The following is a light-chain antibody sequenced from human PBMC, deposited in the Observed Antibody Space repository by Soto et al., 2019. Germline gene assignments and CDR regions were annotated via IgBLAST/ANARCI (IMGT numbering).Light chain of an antibody. V-gene: IGLV2-14*03. J-gene: IGLJ1*01. CDR2: DVS. CDR3: FSYTTSSTYV. CDR1: SSDVGAYNY. Sequence: QSVLTQPASVSGSPGQSITISCTGTSSDVGAYNYVSWYQQLPGKAHKLMIYDVSNRPSGVSNRFSGSKSGNTASLTISGLQAEDETDYYCFSYTTSSTYVFGTGTKVTVL.